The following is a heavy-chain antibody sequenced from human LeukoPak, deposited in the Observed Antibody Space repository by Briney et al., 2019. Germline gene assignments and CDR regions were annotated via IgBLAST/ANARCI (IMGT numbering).Heavy chain of an antibody. CDR1: GYTFTSYG. CDR3: ARDSGRYCSSTSCLAVGMDV. V-gene: IGHV1-18*01. Sequence: ASVKVSCKASGYTFTSYGISWVRQAPGQGLEWMGWISAYNGNTNHAQKLQGRVTMTTDTSTSTAYMELRSLRSDDTAVYYCARDSGRYCSSTSCLAVGMDVWGRGTTVTVSS. D-gene: IGHD2-2*01. J-gene: IGHJ6*04. CDR2: ISAYNGNT.